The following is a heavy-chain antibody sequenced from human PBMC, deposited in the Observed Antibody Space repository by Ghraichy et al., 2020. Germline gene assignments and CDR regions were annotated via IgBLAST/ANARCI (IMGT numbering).Heavy chain of an antibody. CDR1: GYSISSGYY. CDR2: IYHSGST. V-gene: IGHV4-38-2*02. D-gene: IGHD5-24*01. Sequence: SETLSLTCTVSGYSISSGYYWGWIRQPPGKGLEWIGSIYHSGSTHYNPSLKSRVTISVDTSKNQFSLKLSSVTAADTAVYYCARDLEMSTLTGEYYFDYWGQGTLVTVSS. J-gene: IGHJ4*02. CDR3: ARDLEMSTLTGEYYFDY.